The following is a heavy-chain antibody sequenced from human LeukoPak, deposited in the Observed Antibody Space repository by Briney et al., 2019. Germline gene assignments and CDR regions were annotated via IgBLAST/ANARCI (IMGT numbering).Heavy chain of an antibody. D-gene: IGHD3-16*02. J-gene: IGHJ6*03. CDR2: INPNSGGT. CDR3: ARDRRADYVWGSYRYILGYYYYMDV. CDR1: GYTFTGYY. Sequence: ASVKVSCKASGYTFTGYYMHWVRQAPGQGLEWMGWINPNSGGTNYAQKFQGRVTMTRDTSISTAYMELSRLRSDDTAVYYCARDRRADYVWGSYRYILGYYYYMDVWGKGTTVTVSS. V-gene: IGHV1-2*02.